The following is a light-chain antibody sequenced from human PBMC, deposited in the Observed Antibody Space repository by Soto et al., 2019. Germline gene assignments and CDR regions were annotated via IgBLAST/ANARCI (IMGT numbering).Light chain of an antibody. Sequence: EVVMTQSPATLSVSPGERATLSCRASQTLSRNLAWYQQQPGQAPRLLIYGASTRATGIPARFSGSGSGTTFTLTISSLQSEDFAVYYCQHYDSWPHTFGQGTKLEIK. CDR1: QTLSRN. CDR3: QHYDSWPHT. V-gene: IGKV3-15*01. J-gene: IGKJ2*01. CDR2: GAS.